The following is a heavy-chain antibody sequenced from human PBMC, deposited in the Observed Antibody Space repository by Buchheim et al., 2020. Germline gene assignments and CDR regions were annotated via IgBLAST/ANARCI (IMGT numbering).Heavy chain of an antibody. J-gene: IGHJ4*02. CDR1: GGSISSSSYY. D-gene: IGHD6-19*01. CDR3: ARGYWREWLVSEFDY. Sequence: QLQLQESGPGLVKPSETLSLTCTVSGGSISSSSYYWGWIRKPPGKGLEWIGSIYYSGSTYYNPSLKSRVTISVDTSKNQFSLKLSSVTAADTAVYYCARGYWREWLVSEFDYWGQGTL. CDR2: IYYSGST. V-gene: IGHV4-39*01.